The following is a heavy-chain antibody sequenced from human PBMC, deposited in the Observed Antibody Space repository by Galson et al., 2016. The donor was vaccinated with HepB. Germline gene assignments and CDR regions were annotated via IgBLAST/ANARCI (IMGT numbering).Heavy chain of an antibody. D-gene: IGHD1-1*01. V-gene: IGHV6-1*01. Sequence: CAISGDSVSSNSAAWNWIRQSPWRGLEWLGRTYYRSKWYNDYAVSVKSRVTINPDTSKNQFSLQLRSVTPEDTAVYYCARGENWNDAKANGAGFGYWGQGTLVTGSS. CDR2: TYYRSKWYN. CDR1: GDSVSSNSAA. CDR3: ARGENWNDAKANGAGFGY. J-gene: IGHJ4*02.